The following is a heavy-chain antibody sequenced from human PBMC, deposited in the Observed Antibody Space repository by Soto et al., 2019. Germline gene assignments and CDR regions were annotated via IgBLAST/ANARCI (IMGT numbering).Heavy chain of an antibody. D-gene: IGHD3-22*01. CDR1: GCRGGKYA. CDR2: IPSDATTQ. V-gene: IGHV3-30*04. CDR3: AADRPTDYYDSSGLC. J-gene: IGHJ4*02. Sequence: LRLSCAAAGCRGGKYAMHWVRQAPGNGLEWVAVIPSDATTQAYAHSVKGRFTISRDNSKNTLSLQMNSLRSEDTAVYYCAADRPTDYYDSSGLCWGQGTLVTISS.